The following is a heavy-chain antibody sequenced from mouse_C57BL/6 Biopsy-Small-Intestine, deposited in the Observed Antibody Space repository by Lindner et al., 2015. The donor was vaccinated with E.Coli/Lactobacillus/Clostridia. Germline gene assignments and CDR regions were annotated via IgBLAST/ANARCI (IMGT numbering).Heavy chain of an antibody. CDR1: GFSFNIYV. Sequence: VQLQESGGGLVQPRGSLKLSCAASGFSFNIYVMHWVRQAPGKGLEWVARIRSKSSNYATYYADSVKDRFTISRDDSQSMLYLQMNNLKTEDTAMYYCVRDRDYFAYWGQGTLVTVSA. CDR2: IRSKSSNYAT. V-gene: IGHV10-3*01. CDR3: VRDRDYFAY. D-gene: IGHD2-4*01. J-gene: IGHJ3*01.